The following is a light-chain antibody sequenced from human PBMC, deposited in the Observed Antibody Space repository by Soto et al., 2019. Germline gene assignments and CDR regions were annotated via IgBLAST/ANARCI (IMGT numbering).Light chain of an antibody. CDR1: QSVSSDY. CDR2: GIS. CDR3: QQYETSPIT. Sequence: EIVLTQSPATLSLSPGERATLSCRASQSVSSDYLAWYQQRPGQAPRLLIYGISTRATGIPDRFSGSGSGTDFTLTITPLEPEDFALYFCQQYETSPITFGQGTRLEIK. J-gene: IGKJ5*01. V-gene: IGKV3-20*01.